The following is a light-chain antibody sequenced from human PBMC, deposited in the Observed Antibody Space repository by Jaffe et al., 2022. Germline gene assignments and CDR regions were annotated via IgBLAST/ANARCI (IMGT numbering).Light chain of an antibody. CDR2: GAS. J-gene: IGKJ1*01. CDR1: QSVSSD. CDR3: QHYNSWPPWT. Sequence: EIVMTQSPATLSVSPGERVTLSCTASQSVSSDLAWYQQRPGQAPRLLIFGASTRATGIPARFSGSGSGTYFTLTISSLQSEDFAVYYCQHYNSWPPWTFGQGTKVEVK. V-gene: IGKV3-15*01.